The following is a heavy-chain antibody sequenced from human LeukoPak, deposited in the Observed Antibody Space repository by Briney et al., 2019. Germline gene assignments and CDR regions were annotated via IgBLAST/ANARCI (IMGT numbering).Heavy chain of an antibody. J-gene: IGHJ4*02. D-gene: IGHD2-2*02. Sequence: GESLKISCKGSGYSFTSYWIGWVRQMPGKGLEWMGIIYPGDSDTRYSPSFQGQVTISADKSISAAYLQGSSLKASDTAMYYCARACNSTSCYTGGFDYWGQGTLVTVSS. V-gene: IGHV5-51*01. CDR2: IYPGDSDT. CDR3: ARACNSTSCYTGGFDY. CDR1: GYSFTSYW.